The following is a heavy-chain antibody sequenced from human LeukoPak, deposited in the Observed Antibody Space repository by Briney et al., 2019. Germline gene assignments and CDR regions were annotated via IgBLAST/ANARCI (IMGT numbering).Heavy chain of an antibody. V-gene: IGHV3-23*01. CDR2: ISGSGGTT. CDR1: GFTFSSYA. D-gene: IGHD3-22*01. J-gene: IGHJ4*02. Sequence: GASLRLSCAASGFTFSSYAMSWVRQAPGKGLEWVSSISGSGGTTYYADSVKGRFTISRDNSKNTLYLQMNSLRAEDTAVYYCAKIRDSSGLDYWGQGTLVTVSS. CDR3: AKIRDSSGLDY.